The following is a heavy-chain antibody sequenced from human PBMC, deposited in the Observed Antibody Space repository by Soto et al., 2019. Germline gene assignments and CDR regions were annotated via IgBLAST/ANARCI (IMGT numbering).Heavy chain of an antibody. J-gene: IGHJ4*02. CDR1: GFTFTSSA. CDR2: IVVGSGNT. CDR3: AAENGSCGYYGNIDY. D-gene: IGHD3-22*01. Sequence: SVKVSCKASGFTFTSSAVQWVRQARGQRLEWIGWIVVGSGNTNYAQKFQERVTITRDMSTSTAYMELSSLRSEDTAVYYCAAENGSCGYYGNIDYWGQGTLVTVSS. V-gene: IGHV1-58*01.